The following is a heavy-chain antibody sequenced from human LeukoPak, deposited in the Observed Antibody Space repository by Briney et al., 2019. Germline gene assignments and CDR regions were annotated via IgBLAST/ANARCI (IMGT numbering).Heavy chain of an antibody. D-gene: IGHD5-12*01. CDR2: IYHSGST. J-gene: IGHJ4*02. CDR3: ARVGQYSGYDFLDY. CDR1: GGSISSGGYS. Sequence: SETLSLTCAVSGGSISSGGYSWSWIRQPPGKGLEWIGYIYHSGSTYYNPSLKSRVTISVDRSKNQFSLKLSSVTAADTAVYYCARVGQYSGYDFLDYWGQGTLVTVSS. V-gene: IGHV4-30-2*01.